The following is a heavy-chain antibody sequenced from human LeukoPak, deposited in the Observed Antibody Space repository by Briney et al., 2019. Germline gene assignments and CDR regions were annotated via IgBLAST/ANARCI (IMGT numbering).Heavy chain of an antibody. J-gene: IGHJ4*02. D-gene: IGHD3-22*01. CDR1: GGSISSYY. CDR2: IYYSGST. CDR3: ARDGGNYYDSSGYDY. Sequence: SETLSLTCTVSGGSISSYYWSWIRQPPGKGLEWIGCIYYSGSTNYNPSLKSRVTISVDTSKNQFSLKLSSVTAADTAVYYCARDGGNYYDSSGYDYWGQGTLVTVSS. V-gene: IGHV4-59*01.